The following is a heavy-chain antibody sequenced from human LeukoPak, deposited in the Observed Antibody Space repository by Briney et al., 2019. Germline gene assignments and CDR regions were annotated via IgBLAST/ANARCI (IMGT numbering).Heavy chain of an antibody. CDR2: ISAYNGNT. CDR1: GYTFTSYG. Sequence: ASVKVSCKASGYTFTSYGISWVRQAPGQGLEWMGWISAYNGNTNYAQKLQGRVTMTTDTSTSTAYMELRSLRSEDTAVYYCATGLIAVAGTPLDYWGQGTLVTVSS. V-gene: IGHV1-18*01. CDR3: ATGLIAVAGTPLDY. D-gene: IGHD6-19*01. J-gene: IGHJ4*02.